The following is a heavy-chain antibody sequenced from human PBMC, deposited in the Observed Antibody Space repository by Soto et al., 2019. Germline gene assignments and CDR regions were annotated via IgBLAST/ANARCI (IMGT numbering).Heavy chain of an antibody. CDR2: IYSGGST. J-gene: IGHJ4*02. Sequence: EVQLVESGGGLVQPGGSLRLSCAASGFTVSSNYMSWVRQAPGKGLEWVSVIYSGGSTYYADSVKGRFTISRDNSKNTLYLQMTSLRAADTAVYYCARGLYSGWHYFDYWGQGTLVTVSS. V-gene: IGHV3-66*01. CDR1: GFTVSSNY. CDR3: ARGLYSGWHYFDY. D-gene: IGHD5-12*01.